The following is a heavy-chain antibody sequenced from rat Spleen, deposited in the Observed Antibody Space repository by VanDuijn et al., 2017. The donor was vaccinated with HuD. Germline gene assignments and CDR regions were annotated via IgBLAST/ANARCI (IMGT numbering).Heavy chain of an antibody. CDR1: GFTFSDYY. CDR2: IGSDGCIT. J-gene: IGHJ2*01. V-gene: IGHV5-7*01. CDR3: ARRGYNYYFDY. Sequence: EVQLVESAGGLVQPGRSLKLSCAASGFTFSDYYMAWVRQAPTKGLEWVAIIGSDGCITHYRYSVKGRFTIYRDNAKTTLYLQMDNLRSEDTATYYCARRGYNYYFDYWGQGVMVTVSS. D-gene: IGHD1-4*01.